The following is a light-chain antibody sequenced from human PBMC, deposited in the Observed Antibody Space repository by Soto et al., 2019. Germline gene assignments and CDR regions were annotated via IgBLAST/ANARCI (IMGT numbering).Light chain of an antibody. V-gene: IGKV1-5*01. Sequence: DIQMTQSPSTLSASVGDRVTITCRASQSISSWLAWYQQKPGKAPKLLIYDASSLESGVPSRFSGSGSGTEFTLTTSRLQLDDFEIYYCKQKNIYWTLGKGTK. J-gene: IGKJ1*01. CDR1: QSISSW. CDR2: DAS. CDR3: KQKNIYWT.